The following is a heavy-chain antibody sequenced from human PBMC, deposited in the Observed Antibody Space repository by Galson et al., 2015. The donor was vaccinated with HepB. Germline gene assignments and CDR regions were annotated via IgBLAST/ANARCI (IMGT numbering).Heavy chain of an antibody. J-gene: IGHJ5*02. CDR2: MNPNSGNT. CDR1: GYTFTSYD. CDR3: ARVPQRFLEWVPDANWFDP. D-gene: IGHD3-3*01. Sequence: SVKVSCKASGYTFTSYDINWVRQATGQGLEWMGWMNPNSGNTGYAQKFQGRVTMTRNTSISTAYMELSSLRSEDTAVYYCARVPQRFLEWVPDANWFDPWGQGTLVTVSS. V-gene: IGHV1-8*01.